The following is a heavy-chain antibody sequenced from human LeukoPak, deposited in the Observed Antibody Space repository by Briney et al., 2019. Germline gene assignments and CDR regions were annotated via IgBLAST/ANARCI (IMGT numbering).Heavy chain of an antibody. CDR1: GGSISSYY. V-gene: IGHV4-59*01. D-gene: IGHD6-19*01. J-gene: IGHJ1*01. CDR3: ARGLTAEYFQR. CDR2: IYYSGST. Sequence: QPSETLSLTCTVSGGSISSYYWSWIRQPPGKGLEWIGYIYYSGSTNYNPSLKSRVTISVDTSKNQFSLKLSSVTAADTAVYYCARGLTAEYFQRWGQGTLVTVSS.